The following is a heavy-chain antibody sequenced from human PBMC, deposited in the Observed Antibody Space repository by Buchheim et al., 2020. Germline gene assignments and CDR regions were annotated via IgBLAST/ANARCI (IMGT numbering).Heavy chain of an antibody. CDR3: AKQQQWLVLPYYYGMDV. Sequence: QVQLVESGGGVVQPGWSLRLSCAASGFTFSSYGMHWVRQAPGKGLEWVAVISYDGSNKYYADSVKGRFTIPRDNSKNTLYLQMNSLRAEDTAVYYCAKQQQWLVLPYYYGMDVWGQGTT. J-gene: IGHJ6*02. V-gene: IGHV3-30*18. D-gene: IGHD6-19*01. CDR2: ISYDGSNK. CDR1: GFTFSSYG.